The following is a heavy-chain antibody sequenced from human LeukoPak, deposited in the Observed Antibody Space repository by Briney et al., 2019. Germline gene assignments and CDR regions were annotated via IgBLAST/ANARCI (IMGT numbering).Heavy chain of an antibody. CDR1: GFTVSSNY. J-gene: IGHJ4*02. CDR2: IDSSGGYM. V-gene: IGHV3-21*06. Sequence: GGSLRLSCAASGFTVSSNYMSWVRQAPGKGLEWVSPIDSSGGYMFYADSVKGRFIISRDNAKDSLYLQMNSLRVEDTAVYYCLRGDRRDYWGQGTLVTVSS. CDR3: LRGDRRDY.